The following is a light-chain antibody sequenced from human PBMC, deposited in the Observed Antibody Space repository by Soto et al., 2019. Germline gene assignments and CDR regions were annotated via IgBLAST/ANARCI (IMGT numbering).Light chain of an antibody. CDR3: SAYAGSNNHVV. CDR2: EVS. CDR1: SSDVGGYNY. V-gene: IGLV2-8*01. Sequence: QSALTQPPSAYGSPGQSVTISCTGTSSDVGGYNYVSWYQQHPGKAPKLMIYEVSKRPSGVPDRFSGSKSGNTASLTVSGLQAEDEADYYCSAYAGSNNHVVFGGGTKLTVL. J-gene: IGLJ2*01.